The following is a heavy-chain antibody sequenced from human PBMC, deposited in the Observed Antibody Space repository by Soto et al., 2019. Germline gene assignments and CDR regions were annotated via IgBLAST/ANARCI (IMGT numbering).Heavy chain of an antibody. Sequence: GGSLRLSCAASGFTFSGSALHWVRQASGKGLEWVGHIESRGNTYATACAASVKGRFAVSRDDSKNTAYLLMNSLETEDTAVYYCARTGGSGSTYYYYYMDVWGKGTTVTVSS. CDR2: IESRGNTYAT. CDR1: GFTFSGSA. D-gene: IGHD3-10*01. V-gene: IGHV3-73*01. CDR3: ARTGGSGSTYYYYYMDV. J-gene: IGHJ6*03.